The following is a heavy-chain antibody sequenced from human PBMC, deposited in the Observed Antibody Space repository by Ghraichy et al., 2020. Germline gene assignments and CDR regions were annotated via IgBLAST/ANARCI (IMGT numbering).Heavy chain of an antibody. CDR2: IYDTGST. CDR3: ARAGYTSGWYLSYYFDY. D-gene: IGHD6-19*01. CDR1: GGSVSSGNYF. J-gene: IGHJ4*02. V-gene: IGHV4-61*01. Sequence: SETLSLTCTVSGGSVSSGNYFWSWIRQPPGKGLEWIGYIYDTGSTNYHPSLKSRVISIDTSKNQFSLKLTSVTAADTALYYCARAGYTSGWYLSYYFDYWGQGTLVTVSS.